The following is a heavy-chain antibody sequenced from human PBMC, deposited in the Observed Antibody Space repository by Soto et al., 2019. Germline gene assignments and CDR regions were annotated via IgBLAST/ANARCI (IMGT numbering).Heavy chain of an antibody. CDR1: GYSFSSYW. J-gene: IGHJ6*02. D-gene: IGHD1-26*01. CDR3: ASSGRPMGYYYYGMDV. V-gene: IGHV5-10-1*01. Sequence: PGESLKISCKGAGYSFSSYWISWVRQMAGKGLEWMGRIDPSDSYTNYSPSFQGHVTISADKSISTAYLQWSSLKASDTAMYYCASSGRPMGYYYYGMDVWGQGTTVTVS. CDR2: IDPSDSYT.